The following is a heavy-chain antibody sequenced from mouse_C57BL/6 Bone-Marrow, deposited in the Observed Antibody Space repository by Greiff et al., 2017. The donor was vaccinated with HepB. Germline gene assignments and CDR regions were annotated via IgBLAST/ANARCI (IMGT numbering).Heavy chain of an antibody. CDR2: IRSKSNNYAT. D-gene: IGHD1-1*01. J-gene: IGHJ3*01. Sequence: EADGGLVQPKGSLTLSCAASGFSFNTYAMNWVRQAPGKGLEWVASIRSKSNNYATYYDDSVKDRVTISRDDSESMLYLQMNNLKTEDTAMYYCVRQIYYYGSSYSYWGQGTLVTVSA. CDR3: VRQIYYYGSSYSY. V-gene: IGHV10-1*01. CDR1: GFSFNTYA.